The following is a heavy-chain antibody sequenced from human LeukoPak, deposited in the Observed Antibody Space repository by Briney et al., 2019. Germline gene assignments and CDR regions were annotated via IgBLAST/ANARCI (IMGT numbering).Heavy chain of an antibody. CDR1: GVSISSSNSY. CDR2: IYYSGNT. V-gene: IGHV4-39*01. Sequence: SETLSLTCTVSGVSISSSNSYWGWIRQPPGKGLEWNGSIYYSGNTYYNASLKSQVSISIDTSKNQFSLKLTSVTAADTAVYYCARQTGSGLFILPGGQGTLVTVSS. CDR3: ARQTGSGLFILP. J-gene: IGHJ4*02. D-gene: IGHD3/OR15-3a*01.